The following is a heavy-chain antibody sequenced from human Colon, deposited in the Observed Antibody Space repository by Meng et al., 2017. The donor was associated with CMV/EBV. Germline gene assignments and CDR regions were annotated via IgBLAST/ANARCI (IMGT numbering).Heavy chain of an antibody. CDR3: AKDREFGTYYYDSSGYGLDS. V-gene: IGHV3-23*01. CDR2: ISGSGDTA. D-gene: IGHD3-22*01. CDR1: GFTFSSHA. J-gene: IGHJ4*02. Sequence: GGSLRLSCAASGFTFSSHAMSWVRQSPGKGLEGVSSISGSGDTADYADSVKGRFTISRDNSKNTLYLQMNSLRAEDTAVYYCAKDREFGTYYYDSSGYGLDSWGQGTLVTVSS.